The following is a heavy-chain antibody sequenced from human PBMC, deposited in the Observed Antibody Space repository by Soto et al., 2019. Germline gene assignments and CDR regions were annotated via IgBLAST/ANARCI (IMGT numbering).Heavy chain of an antibody. J-gene: IGHJ6*02. CDR2: INPNSGGT. V-gene: IGHV1-2*04. CDR3: ARARGSSSYYYYGMDV. D-gene: IGHD6-6*01. Sequence: VASVKVSCKASGYTFTGYYMHWVRQAPGQGLEWMGWINPNSGGTNYAQKFQGWVTTTRDTSISTAYMELSRLRSDDTAVYYCARARGSSSYYYYGMDVWGQGTTVTVSS. CDR1: GYTFTGYY.